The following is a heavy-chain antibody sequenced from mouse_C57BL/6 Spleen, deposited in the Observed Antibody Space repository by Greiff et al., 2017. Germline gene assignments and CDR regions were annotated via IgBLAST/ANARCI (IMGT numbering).Heavy chain of an antibody. CDR2: IDPEDGET. J-gene: IGHJ2*01. V-gene: IGHV14-2*01. CDR1: GFNIKDYY. Sequence: VQLQQSGAELVKPGASVKLSCTASGFNIKDYYMHWVKQRTEQGLEWIGRIDPEDGETKYAPKFQGKATITADPSSNTAYLQLSSLTSEDTAVYYYARDYGSSPYCCDYWGQGTTLTVSS. D-gene: IGHD1-1*01. CDR3: ARDYGSSPYCCDY.